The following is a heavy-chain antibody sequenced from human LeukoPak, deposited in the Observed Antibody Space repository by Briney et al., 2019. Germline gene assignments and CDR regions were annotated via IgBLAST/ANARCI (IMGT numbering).Heavy chain of an antibody. J-gene: IGHJ4*02. Sequence: SGPTLVNPPQTLTLTCTFSGFSLSTSGVGVGWIRQPPGKALEWLALIYWNDDKRYSPSLKSRLTITKDTSKNQVVLKMTNMDPVDTATYYCAHRLGYYDILTGYPTLYFDYWGQGTLVTVSS. CDR2: IYWNDDK. CDR1: GFSLSTSGVG. D-gene: IGHD3-9*01. CDR3: AHRLGYYDILTGYPTLYFDY. V-gene: IGHV2-5*01.